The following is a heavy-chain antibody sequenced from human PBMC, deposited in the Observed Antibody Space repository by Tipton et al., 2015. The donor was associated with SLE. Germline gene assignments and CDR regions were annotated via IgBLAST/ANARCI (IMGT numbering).Heavy chain of an antibody. CDR1: GGSISSGGYY. D-gene: IGHD2-2*01. CDR3: ASGGRYCSSTSCYYFDY. J-gene: IGHJ4*02. CDR2: IYYSGST. Sequence: TLSLTCAVYGGSISSGGYYWSWIRQHPGKGLEWIGYIYYSGSTYYNPSLKSRVTISVDTSKNQFSLKLSSVTAADTAVYYCASGGRYCSSTSCYYFDYWGQGTLVTVSS. V-gene: IGHV4-31*11.